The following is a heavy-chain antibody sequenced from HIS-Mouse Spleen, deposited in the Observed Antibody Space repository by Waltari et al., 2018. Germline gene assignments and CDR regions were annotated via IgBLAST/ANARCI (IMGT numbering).Heavy chain of an antibody. Sequence: QLQLQESGPGLVKPSETLSLTCTVSGCSISRRSYYWGRIRQPPGKGLEWIGSIYYSGSTYYNPSLKSRVTISVDTSKNQFSLKLSSVTAADTAVYYCAREIPYSSSWYDWYFDLWGRGTLVTVSS. D-gene: IGHD6-13*01. CDR1: GCSISRRSYY. CDR2: IYYSGST. CDR3: AREIPYSSSWYDWYFDL. V-gene: IGHV4-39*07. J-gene: IGHJ2*01.